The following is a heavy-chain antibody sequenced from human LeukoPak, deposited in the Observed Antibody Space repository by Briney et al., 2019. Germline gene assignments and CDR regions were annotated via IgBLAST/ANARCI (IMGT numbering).Heavy chain of an antibody. D-gene: IGHD3-16*01. CDR3: ARASIDYDYVWGRNYAT. Sequence: ASVKVSCKASGYTFTGYYMHWVRQAPGQGLEWMGRINPNSGGTNYAQKFQGRVTMTRDTSISTACMELSRLRSDDTAVYYCARASIDYDYVWGRNYATWGQGTLVTVSS. J-gene: IGHJ5*02. CDR1: GYTFTGYY. CDR2: INPNSGGT. V-gene: IGHV1-2*06.